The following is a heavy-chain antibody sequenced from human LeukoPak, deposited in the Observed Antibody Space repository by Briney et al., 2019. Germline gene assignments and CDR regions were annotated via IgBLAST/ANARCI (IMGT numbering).Heavy chain of an antibody. Sequence: SGGSLRLSCAASGFTFSDYYMSWIRQAPGKGLEWVSYISNSGRTIFYADSVKGRFTISRDTAKNSLYLQLNSLRAEDTALYYCARAFYDSSGYYYGVFDYWGQGTLVTVSS. CDR2: ISNSGRTI. CDR1: GFTFSDYY. CDR3: ARAFYDSSGYYYGVFDY. V-gene: IGHV3-11*01. J-gene: IGHJ4*02. D-gene: IGHD3-22*01.